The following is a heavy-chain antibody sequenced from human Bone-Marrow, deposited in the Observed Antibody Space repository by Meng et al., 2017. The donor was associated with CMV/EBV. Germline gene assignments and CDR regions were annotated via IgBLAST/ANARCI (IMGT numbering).Heavy chain of an antibody. Sequence: SVKVSCKASGGTFSSYTISWVRRAPGQGLEWMGRIIPILGIANYAQKFQGRVTITADKSTSTAYMELSSLRSEDTAVYYCARELSGITIFGVVGCFDIWGQGTMVTVSS. D-gene: IGHD3-3*01. CDR1: GGTFSSYT. J-gene: IGHJ3*02. CDR2: IIPILGIA. CDR3: ARELSGITIFGVVGCFDI. V-gene: IGHV1-69*04.